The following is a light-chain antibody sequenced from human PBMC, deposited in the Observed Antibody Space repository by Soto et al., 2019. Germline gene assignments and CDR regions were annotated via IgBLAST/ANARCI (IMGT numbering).Light chain of an antibody. J-gene: IGKJ5*01. CDR3: QQFDDLTFI. CDR2: DAS. Sequence: DIKLTQSPSSLSASVGDRVTITCQASQDINNYLNWYQQKPGKAPKLLIYDASDLEIGVPSRFSGSGSGTDFTLTISSLQPEDIATYYCQQFDDLTFIFGQGTRLEIK. V-gene: IGKV1-33*01. CDR1: QDINNY.